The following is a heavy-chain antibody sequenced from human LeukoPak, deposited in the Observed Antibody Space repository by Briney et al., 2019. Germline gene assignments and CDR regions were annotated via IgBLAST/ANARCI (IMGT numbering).Heavy chain of an antibody. CDR3: ARNDYGDYVGRVAFDI. J-gene: IGHJ3*02. V-gene: IGHV4-59*08. CDR1: GGSISNYY. CDR2: IYYSGST. D-gene: IGHD4-17*01. Sequence: PSETLSLTCTVSGGSISNYYWSWIRQPPGKGLEWIGYIYYSGSTNYNPSLKSRVTISIDTSKNQFSLNLSSVTAADTAVYYCARNDYGDYVGRVAFDIWGQGTMVTVSS.